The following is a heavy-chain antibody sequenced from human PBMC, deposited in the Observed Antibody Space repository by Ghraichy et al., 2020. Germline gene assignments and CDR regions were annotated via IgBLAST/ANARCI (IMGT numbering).Heavy chain of an antibody. CDR1: GITLSSYW. CDR3: ASHNDWKFDD. D-gene: IGHD1-1*01. Sequence: GGSLRLSCAASGITLSSYWMSWVRQAPGKGLEWVANINQDGSERNYVGSLKGRLTISRDNAKNSLYLQMSALRAEDTAVYYCASHNDWKFDDWGQGALVT. V-gene: IGHV3-7*02. J-gene: IGHJ4*02. CDR2: INQDGSER.